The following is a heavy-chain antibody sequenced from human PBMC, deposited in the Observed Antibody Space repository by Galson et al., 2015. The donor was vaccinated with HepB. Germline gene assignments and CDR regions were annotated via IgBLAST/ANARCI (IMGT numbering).Heavy chain of an antibody. D-gene: IGHD5-24*01. CDR3: ARGEMATTQDFDY. V-gene: IGHV1-69*13. Sequence: SVKVSCKASGGTFSSYAISWVRQAPGQGLEWMGGIIPIFGTANYAQKFQGRVTITADESTSTAYMELSSLRSEDTAVYYCARGEMATTQDFDYWGQGTLVTVSS. CDR2: IIPIFGTA. J-gene: IGHJ4*02. CDR1: GGTFSSYA.